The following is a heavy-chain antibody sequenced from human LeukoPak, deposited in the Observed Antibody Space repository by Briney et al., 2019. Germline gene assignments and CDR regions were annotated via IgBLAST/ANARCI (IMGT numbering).Heavy chain of an antibody. V-gene: IGHV3-30*02. J-gene: IGHJ6*03. D-gene: IGHD3-9*01. CDR1: GFTFSSYW. CDR3: AKEAYYDILTGYLPYYYYYYMDV. CDR2: IRYDGSNK. Sequence: GGSLRLSCAASGFTFSSYWMHWVRQAPGKGLEWVAFIRYDGSNKYYADSVKGRFTISRDNSKNTLYLQMNSLRAEDTAVYYCAKEAYYDILTGYLPYYYYYYMDVWGKGTTVTISS.